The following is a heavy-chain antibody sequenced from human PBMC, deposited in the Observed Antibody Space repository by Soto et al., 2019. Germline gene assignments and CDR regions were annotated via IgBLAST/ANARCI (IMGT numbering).Heavy chain of an antibody. CDR1: GFTFSSYA. Sequence: GGSLRLSCAASGFTFSSYAMSWVRQAPGKGLEWVSAISGSGGSTYYTDSVKGRFTISRDNSKNTLYLQMNNLRAEDTAVYYCAKGGQGFPPSRFDYWGQGTLVTVSS. J-gene: IGHJ4*02. CDR3: AKGGQGFPPSRFDY. V-gene: IGHV3-23*01. D-gene: IGHD3-10*01. CDR2: ISGSGGST.